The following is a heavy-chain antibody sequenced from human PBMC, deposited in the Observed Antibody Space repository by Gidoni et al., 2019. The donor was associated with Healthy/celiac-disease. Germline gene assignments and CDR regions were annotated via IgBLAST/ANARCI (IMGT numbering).Heavy chain of an antibody. CDR3: ARDRGSYYYWY. J-gene: IGHJ4*02. D-gene: IGHD1-26*01. CDR2: IYYSGST. V-gene: IGHV4-39*01. Sequence: QLQLQESGPGLVKPSETLSLTCTVSGGSISSSSYYWGWIRQPPGKGLEWIGSIYYSGSTYYNPSLKSRVTISVDTSKNQFSLKLSSVTAADTAVYYCARDRGSYYYWYWGQGTLVTVSS. CDR1: GGSISSSSYY.